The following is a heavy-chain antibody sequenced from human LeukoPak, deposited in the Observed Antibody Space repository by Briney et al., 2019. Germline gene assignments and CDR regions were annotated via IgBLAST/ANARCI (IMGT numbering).Heavy chain of an antibody. V-gene: IGHV1-18*01. CDR1: GGTFSSYA. CDR2: ISAFNGNT. D-gene: IGHD4-11*01. Sequence: ASVKVSCKASGGTFSSYAINWVRQAPGQGLEWMGWISAFNGNTYYAQRFQGRVTMTTDTSTSTAYMELRTLRSDDTAFYYCASSPYSNLPLEYFQHWGQGTLVTVSS. CDR3: ASSPYSNLPLEYFQH. J-gene: IGHJ1*01.